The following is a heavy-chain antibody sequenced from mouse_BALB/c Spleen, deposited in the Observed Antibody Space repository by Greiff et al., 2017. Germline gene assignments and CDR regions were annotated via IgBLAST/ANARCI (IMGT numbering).Heavy chain of an antibody. D-gene: IGHD2-10*01. CDR2: IWCDDDK. CDR1: GFSLSTSGMG. J-gene: IGHJ1*01. CDR3: ARRAYYGADEDMDD. Sequence: QVTLKVSGPGILKPSQSLSLSCSSSGFSLSTSGMGWVWLRQPAGQGLVWLAHIWCDDDKYYHPSLKSQLTISKDTSRNQVFLKITSVDTADAATYYCARRAYYGADEDMDDWGEGTTVTVSS. V-gene: IGHV8-12*01.